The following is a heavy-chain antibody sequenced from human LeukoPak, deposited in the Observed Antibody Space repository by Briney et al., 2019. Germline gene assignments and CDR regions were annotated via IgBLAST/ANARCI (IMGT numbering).Heavy chain of an antibody. CDR3: ARSGIAAAVPFDY. J-gene: IGHJ4*02. V-gene: IGHV3-7*02. D-gene: IGHD6-13*01. CDR1: GFIFITYG. CDR2: IKQQGNEK. Sequence: GGPLGPSFEAPGFIFITYGLTWAAKLPGKGLRGLPDIKQQGNEKHYVDSVKGRFTISRDNAKNSLYLQMNSLRGDDTAVYYCARSGIAAAVPFDYWGQGTLVTVSS.